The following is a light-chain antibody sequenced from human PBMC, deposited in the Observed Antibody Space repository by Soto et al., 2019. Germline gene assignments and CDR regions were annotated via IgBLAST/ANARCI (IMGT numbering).Light chain of an antibody. J-gene: IGKJ2*01. CDR1: QSVSSN. Sequence: EIVMTQSPATLSVSPGERATLSCRASQSVSSNLAWYQQKPGQAHRLLIYGASNRATGIPARFSGSGSGTEFTLTISSLQSEDFAVYYCQQYNNWPPLYTFGQGTKLEIK. V-gene: IGKV3-15*01. CDR2: GAS. CDR3: QQYNNWPPLYT.